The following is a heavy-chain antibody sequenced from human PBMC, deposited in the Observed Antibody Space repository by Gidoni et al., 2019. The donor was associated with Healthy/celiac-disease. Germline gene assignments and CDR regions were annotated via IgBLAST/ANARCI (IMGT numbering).Heavy chain of an antibody. Sequence: QVQLVQSGAEVKKPGASVKVSCKASGYTFTSYYMHWVRQAPGQGLEWMGIINPSGGSTSYAQKFQGRVTMTRDTSTSTVYMELSSLRSEDTAVYYCATIGSGSYSPYYYYYMDVWGKGTTVTVSS. V-gene: IGHV1-46*01. D-gene: IGHD3-10*01. J-gene: IGHJ6*03. CDR3: ATIGSGSYSPYYYYYMDV. CDR1: GYTFTSYY. CDR2: INPSGGST.